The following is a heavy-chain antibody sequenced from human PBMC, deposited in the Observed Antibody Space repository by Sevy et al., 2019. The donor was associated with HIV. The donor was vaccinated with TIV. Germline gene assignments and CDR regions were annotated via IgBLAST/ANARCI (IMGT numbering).Heavy chain of an antibody. V-gene: IGHV1-18*01. Sequence: ASVKVSCKASGYTFTSYGISWVRQAPGQGLEWMGWISAYNGNTNYAQKLQGRVTMTTDTSTSTAYMELRSLRSDDTAVYYCAINYYDSSGYYYGWAFHIWGQGTMVTVSS. J-gene: IGHJ3*02. CDR3: AINYYDSSGYYYGWAFHI. D-gene: IGHD3-22*01. CDR1: GYTFTSYG. CDR2: ISAYNGNT.